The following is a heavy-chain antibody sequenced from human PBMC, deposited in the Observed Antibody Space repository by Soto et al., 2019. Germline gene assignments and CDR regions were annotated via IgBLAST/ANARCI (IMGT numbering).Heavy chain of an antibody. Sequence: QVQLVQSGAEVKKPGSSVKVSCKASGGTFSSYAISWVRQAPGQGLEWMGGIIPIFGTANYAQKFQGRVTITADESTSTAYRELSSLRSEDTAVYYCARAVYSSSGDAYDYYGMDVWGQGTTVTVSS. CDR1: GGTFSSYA. J-gene: IGHJ6*02. D-gene: IGHD6-6*01. CDR2: IIPIFGTA. CDR3: ARAVYSSSGDAYDYYGMDV. V-gene: IGHV1-69*12.